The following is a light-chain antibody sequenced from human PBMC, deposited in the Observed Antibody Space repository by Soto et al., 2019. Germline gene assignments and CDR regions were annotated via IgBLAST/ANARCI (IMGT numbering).Light chain of an antibody. CDR1: QSVLLNSNNKNY. J-gene: IGKJ1*01. Sequence: DIVMTQSPDSLTVSLGESSTITCKSGQSVLLNSNNKNYLAWYQQKPGQPPKLLISWASTRESGVPDRFSGSGYGTDVTLNISTLQAEDVAVYYCQQYYSLPTFGQGTKV. V-gene: IGKV4-1*01. CDR3: QQYYSLPT. CDR2: WAS.